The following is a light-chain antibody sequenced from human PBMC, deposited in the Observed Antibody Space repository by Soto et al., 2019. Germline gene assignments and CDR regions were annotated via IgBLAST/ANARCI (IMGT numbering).Light chain of an antibody. V-gene: IGKV3-11*01. CDR1: QSIGLA. CDR2: DAS. CDR3: QQRNDRTRVT. J-gene: IGKJ5*01. Sequence: ETALTQPPLTLRLYTGERATLSSRASQSIGLAIAWYQHKPGQAARLLIFDASQRATGIPARFRGSGSGTDFTLSISSLEPEDFAVYYCQQRNDRTRVTFGQGTRLEIK.